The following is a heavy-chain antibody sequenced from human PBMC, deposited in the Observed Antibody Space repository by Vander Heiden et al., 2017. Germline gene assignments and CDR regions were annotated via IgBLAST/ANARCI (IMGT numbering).Heavy chain of an antibody. J-gene: IGHJ4*02. Sequence: QVHLVQSGAEWKAAGASVRVSCKASGYTFTSLDINWVRQATGQGLEWLGWMNPNNGRTGYAQKFQGRVTMTRDTSISTAYMELSSLTSEDTAVYYCARGVAAGVDYWGQGTLVTVSS. D-gene: IGHD6-13*01. CDR1: GYTFTSLD. V-gene: IGHV1-8*01. CDR3: ARGVAAGVDY. CDR2: MNPNNGRT.